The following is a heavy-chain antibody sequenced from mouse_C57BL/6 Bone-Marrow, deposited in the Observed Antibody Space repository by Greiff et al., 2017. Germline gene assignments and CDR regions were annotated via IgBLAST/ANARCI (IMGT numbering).Heavy chain of an antibody. Sequence: QVQLQQPGAGLVRPGTSVKLSCKASGYTFTSYWLHWVKQRPGQGLEWIGVIDPSDSYTTYNQKFKGKATLTVDTSSSTAYMQLSSLTSEDSAVYYCARGQLRYYFDYWGQGTTLTVSS. J-gene: IGHJ2*01. V-gene: IGHV1-59*01. CDR1: GYTFTSYW. D-gene: IGHD3-2*02. CDR2: IDPSDSYT. CDR3: ARGQLRYYFDY.